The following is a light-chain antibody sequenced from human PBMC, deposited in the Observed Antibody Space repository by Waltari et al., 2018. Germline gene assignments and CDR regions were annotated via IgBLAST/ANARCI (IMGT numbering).Light chain of an antibody. CDR1: SSHIGTNS. CDR3: GTWDSSLSAVV. CDR2: DNN. V-gene: IGLV1-51*01. J-gene: IGLJ2*01. Sequence: QSVLTQPPSVSAAPGHKVTISCSGSSSHIGTNSVSWYQQPPGTAPKLLIYDNNKRPSGIPDRFSGSKSGTSATLGITGLQTGDEADYYCGTWDSSLSAVVFGGGTKLTVL.